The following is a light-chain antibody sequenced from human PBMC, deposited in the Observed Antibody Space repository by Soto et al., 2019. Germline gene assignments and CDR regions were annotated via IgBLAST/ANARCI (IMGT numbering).Light chain of an antibody. CDR1: QSVSSSY. J-gene: IGKJ4*01. Sequence: DIVMTQSPDSLAVSLGERATINCKSSQSVSSSYLAWYQQKPGQAPRLLISDASNRATGIPARFSGSGSGTEFTLTISSLQSEDFAVYYCQQYNNWPLTFGGGT. V-gene: IGKV3D-15*01. CDR3: QQYNNWPLT. CDR2: DAS.